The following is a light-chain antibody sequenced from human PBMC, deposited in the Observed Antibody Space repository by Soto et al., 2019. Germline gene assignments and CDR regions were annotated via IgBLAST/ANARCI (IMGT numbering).Light chain of an antibody. V-gene: IGLV2-8*01. CDR2: EVS. J-gene: IGLJ2*01. CDR1: STDVGGYNY. Sequence: QSALTQPPSAAGSPGQSVTISCTGTSTDVGGYNYVSWYQQYPGKAPKLMIYEVSKRPSGVPDRFSGSKSGATATLGITGLQTGDAADYYCVTWDSSLSAAVFGGGTQLTVL. CDR3: VTWDSSLSAAV.